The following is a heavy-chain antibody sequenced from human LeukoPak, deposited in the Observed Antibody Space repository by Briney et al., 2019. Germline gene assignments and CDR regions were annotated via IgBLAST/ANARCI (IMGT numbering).Heavy chain of an antibody. CDR2: INPSGGST. D-gene: IGHD3-10*01. J-gene: IGHJ4*02. V-gene: IGHV1-46*04. CDR3: ARDVGLVWFGEEGYFDY. Sequence: ASVKVSCKASGYTFTSYYMHWVRQAPGQGLEWMGIINPSGGSTSYAQKLQGRVTMTRDTSTSTVYMELSSLRSEDTAVYYCARDVGLVWFGEEGYFDYWGQGTLVTVSS. CDR1: GYTFTSYY.